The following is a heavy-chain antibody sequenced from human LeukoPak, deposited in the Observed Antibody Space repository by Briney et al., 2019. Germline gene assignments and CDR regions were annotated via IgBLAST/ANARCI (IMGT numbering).Heavy chain of an antibody. CDR3: ARRVAAARKPQLGY. V-gene: IGHV4-39*01. D-gene: IGHD6-13*01. CDR2: IYYSGST. Sequence: SETLSLTCTVSGGSISSSSYYWGWIRQPPGKGLEWIGSIYYSGSTYYNPSLKSRVTISVDTSKNQFSLKLSSVTAADTAVYYCARRVAAARKPQLGYWGQGTLVTVSS. CDR1: GGSISSSSYY. J-gene: IGHJ4*02.